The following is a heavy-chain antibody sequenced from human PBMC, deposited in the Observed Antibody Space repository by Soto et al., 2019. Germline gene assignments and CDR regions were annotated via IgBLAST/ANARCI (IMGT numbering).Heavy chain of an antibody. D-gene: IGHD6-19*01. CDR3: TTEVAPGYSSGWIDY. CDR1: GGSISSSNW. CDR2: IKSKTDGGTT. V-gene: IGHV3-15*07. Sequence: PSETLSLTCAVSGGSISSSNWMNWVRRAPGKGLEWVGRIKSKTDGGTTDYAAPVKGRFTISRDDSNNTLYLQMNSLKTEDTAVYYCTTEVAPGYSSGWIDYWGQGTLVTVSS. J-gene: IGHJ4*02.